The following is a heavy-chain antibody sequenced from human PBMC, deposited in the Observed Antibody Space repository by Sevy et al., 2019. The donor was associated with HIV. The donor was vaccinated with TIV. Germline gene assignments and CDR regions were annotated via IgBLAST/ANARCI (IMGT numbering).Heavy chain of an antibody. D-gene: IGHD3-10*01. CDR1: GFIFGDYA. V-gene: IGHV3-49*03. J-gene: IGHJ4*02. CDR3: TADAELFGSGNFLTHY. Sequence: GGSLRLSCTTSGFIFGDYAMSWIRQAPGKGLEWLGFVRTKTYRATTEYAASVKGRFTISRDESKSIAYLQMNSLKTEYTAVYYCTADAELFGSGNFLTHYWGQGTLVTVSS. CDR2: VRTKTYRATT.